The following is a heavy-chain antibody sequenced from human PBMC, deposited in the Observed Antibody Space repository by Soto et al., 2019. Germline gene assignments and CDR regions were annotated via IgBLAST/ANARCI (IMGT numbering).Heavy chain of an antibody. Sequence: GGSLRLSCAASGFTFSSYWMSWVRQAPGKGLEWVANIKQDGSEKYYVDSVKGRFTISRDNAKNPLYRQMNSLGAEDTAVYYCAREYSKTPTNFDYWGQGTLVTVSS. V-gene: IGHV3-7*01. J-gene: IGHJ4*02. CDR2: IKQDGSEK. CDR1: GFTFSSYW. CDR3: AREYSKTPTNFDY. D-gene: IGHD4-4*01.